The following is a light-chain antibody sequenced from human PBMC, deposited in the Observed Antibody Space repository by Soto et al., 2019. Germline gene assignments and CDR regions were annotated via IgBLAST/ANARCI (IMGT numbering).Light chain of an antibody. Sequence: QSVLTQPPSVSGAPGQRVTISCTWSSSNIGAGYDVHWYQQLPGTAPKLLIYGNSNRPSGVPDRFSGSKSGTSASLAITGLQAEDEADYYCQSHDNSLSGLYVFGTGTKVTVL. J-gene: IGLJ1*01. V-gene: IGLV1-40*01. CDR3: QSHDNSLSGLYV. CDR2: GNS. CDR1: SSNIGAGYD.